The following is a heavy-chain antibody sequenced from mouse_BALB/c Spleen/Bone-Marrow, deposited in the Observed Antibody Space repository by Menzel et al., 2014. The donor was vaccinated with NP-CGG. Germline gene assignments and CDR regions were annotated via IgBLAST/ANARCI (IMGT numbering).Heavy chain of an antibody. D-gene: IGHD1-2*01. CDR1: GFTFSSYT. V-gene: IGHV5-12-2*01. CDR3: ASHSITDWYFDV. J-gene: IGHJ1*01. CDR2: ISFGGVTT. Sequence: EVKLVESGGGLVQPGGSLKLSCAASGFTFSSYTMSWVRQTPEKRLEWVAFISFGGVTTYYPDTVEGRFTISRDNAKNTLYLQMSSLKSEDTAMYYCASHSITDWYFDVWGAGTTVTVSS.